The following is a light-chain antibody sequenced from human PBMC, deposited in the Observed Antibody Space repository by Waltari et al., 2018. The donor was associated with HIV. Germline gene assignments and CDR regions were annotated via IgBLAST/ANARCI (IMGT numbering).Light chain of an antibody. CDR1: QSVLYSSNNKNY. CDR2: WAA. V-gene: IGKV4-1*01. CDR3: QQYYSTPLT. J-gene: IGKJ4*01. Sequence: DIVMTQSPDSLAVSLGERATINCKSSQSVLYSSNNKNYLAWYQQKQGQSPKLLIYWAATREFGVTDRFRGSGSGTDFTLTISSLQAEDVAVYYCQQYYSTPLTFGGGTKVEIK.